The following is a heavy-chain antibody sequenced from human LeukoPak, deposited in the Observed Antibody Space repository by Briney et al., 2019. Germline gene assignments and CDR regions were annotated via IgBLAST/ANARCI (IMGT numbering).Heavy chain of an antibody. CDR1: GDSISSGDYY. Sequence: SETLSLTCSVSGDSISSGDYYWSWIRQPAGKGLEWIGRISSSGSTNYNPSLKSRVTISVDTSKNQFSLKLSSVTAADTAVYFCARGPYSYDSSGAFDIWGQGTVVTVSS. J-gene: IGHJ3*02. D-gene: IGHD3-22*01. V-gene: IGHV4-61*02. CDR2: ISSSGST. CDR3: ARGPYSYDSSGAFDI.